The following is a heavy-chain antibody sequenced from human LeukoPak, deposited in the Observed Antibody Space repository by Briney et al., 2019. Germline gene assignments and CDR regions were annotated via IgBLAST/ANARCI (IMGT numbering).Heavy chain of an antibody. J-gene: IGHJ4*02. CDR2: IYHSGST. CDR3: ARDPSIAARPHYFDY. Sequence: PSETLSLTCTVSGYSISSGYYWGWIRQPPGKGLEGIGSIYHSGSTYYNPSLKSRVTISVDTSKNQFSLKLSSVTAADTAVYYCARDPSIAARPHYFDYWGQGTLVTVSS. CDR1: GYSISSGYY. V-gene: IGHV4-38-2*02. D-gene: IGHD6-6*01.